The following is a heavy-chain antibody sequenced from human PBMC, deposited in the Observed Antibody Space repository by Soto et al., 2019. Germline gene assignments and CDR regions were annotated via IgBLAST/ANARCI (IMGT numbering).Heavy chain of an antibody. D-gene: IGHD1-20*01. J-gene: IGHJ6*02. CDR2: ISWDGGST. Sequence: GGSLRLSCAASGFTFDDYTMHWVRQAPGKGLEWVSLISWDGGSTYYADSVKGRFTISRDNSKNSLYLQMNSLRTEDTALYYCAKDIGDPYNWNDRAARYYYYGMDVWGQGTTVTVSS. CDR1: GFTFDDYT. V-gene: IGHV3-43*01. CDR3: AKDIGDPYNWNDRAARYYYYGMDV.